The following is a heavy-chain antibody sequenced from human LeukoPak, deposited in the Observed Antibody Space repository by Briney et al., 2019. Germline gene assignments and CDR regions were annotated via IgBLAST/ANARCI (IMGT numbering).Heavy chain of an antibody. D-gene: IGHD3-9*01. V-gene: IGHV4-59*01. J-gene: IGHJ5*02. CDR1: GGSISSYY. Sequence: SETLSLTCTVSGGSISSYYWSWIRQPPGKGLEWIGYIYYSGSTNYNPSLKSRVTISVDTSKNQFSLKLSSVTAADTAVYYCARVWDYDILTGYYGSGWFDPWGQGTLVTVSS. CDR3: ARVWDYDILTGYYGSGWFDP. CDR2: IYYSGST.